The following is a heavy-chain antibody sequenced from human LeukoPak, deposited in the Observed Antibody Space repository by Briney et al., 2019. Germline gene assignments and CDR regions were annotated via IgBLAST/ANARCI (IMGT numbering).Heavy chain of an antibody. V-gene: IGHV3-15*01. D-gene: IGHD4-17*01. CDR2: IKSKTDGGTA. Sequence: GGSLRLSCAASGFTFNNAWMSWVRQAPGKGLEWVGLIKSKTDGGTADYVAPVKGRFTISRDDSKNTLFLQMNSLKTEDTAVYYCTTRTTVTTMGTDYWGQGTLVTVSS. CDR3: TTRTTVTTMGTDY. J-gene: IGHJ4*02. CDR1: GFTFNNAW.